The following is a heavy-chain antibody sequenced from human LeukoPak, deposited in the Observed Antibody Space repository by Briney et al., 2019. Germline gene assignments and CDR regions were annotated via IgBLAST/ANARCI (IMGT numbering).Heavy chain of an antibody. Sequence: PGGSLRLSCAASGFTFSSYAMSWVRQAPGKGLEWVSAISGSGGSTYYADSVKGRFTISRDNSKITLYLQMNSLRAEDTAVYYCAKESCSSTSCYKPTGYWGQGTLVTVSS. CDR1: GFTFSSYA. D-gene: IGHD2-2*02. CDR3: AKESCSSTSCYKPTGY. V-gene: IGHV3-23*01. J-gene: IGHJ4*02. CDR2: ISGSGGST.